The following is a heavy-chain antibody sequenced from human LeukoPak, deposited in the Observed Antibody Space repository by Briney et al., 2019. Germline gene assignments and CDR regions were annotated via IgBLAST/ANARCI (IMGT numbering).Heavy chain of an antibody. Sequence: SETLSLTCAVYGGSFSGYYWSWIRQPPGKGLEWIGEINHSGSTNYNPSPKSRVTISVDTSKNQFSLKLSSVTAADTAVYYCARTKSSGSYPDYWGQGTLVTVSS. D-gene: IGHD3-22*01. V-gene: IGHV4-34*01. CDR3: ARTKSSGSYPDY. CDR2: INHSGST. J-gene: IGHJ4*02. CDR1: GGSFSGYY.